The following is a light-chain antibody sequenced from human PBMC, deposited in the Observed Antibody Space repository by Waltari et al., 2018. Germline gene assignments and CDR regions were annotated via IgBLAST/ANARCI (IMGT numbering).Light chain of an antibody. CDR1: PTVLYNSNNRNY. V-gene: IGKV4-1*01. CDR3: QQYYSSPYT. J-gene: IGKJ2*01. CDR2: WAS. Sequence: DIVMTQSPDSLAVSLGERATIHCKTSPTVLYNSNNRNYLTWYQQKPGQPPKLLVYWASTRESGVPDRFSASGSGTDFTLTISRLQPEDVAIYYCQQYYSSPYTFGQGTRLEIK.